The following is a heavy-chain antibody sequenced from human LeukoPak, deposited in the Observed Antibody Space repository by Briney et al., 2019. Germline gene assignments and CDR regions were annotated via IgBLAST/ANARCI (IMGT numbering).Heavy chain of an antibody. CDR1: GFTFSSYG. CDR3: ARGGIAAAAALLPNY. J-gene: IGHJ4*02. D-gene: IGHD6-13*01. Sequence: GGSLRLFCAASGFTFSSYGMHWVRQAPGKGLEWVAVIWYDGSNKYYADSVKGRFTISRDNSKNTLYLQMNSLRAEDTAVYYCARGGIAAAAALLPNYWGQGTLVTVPS. CDR2: IWYDGSNK. V-gene: IGHV3-33*01.